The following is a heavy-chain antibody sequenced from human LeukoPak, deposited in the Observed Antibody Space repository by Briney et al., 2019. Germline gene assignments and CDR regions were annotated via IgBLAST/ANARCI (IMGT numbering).Heavy chain of an antibody. V-gene: IGHV3-7*03. J-gene: IGHJ6*02. Sequence: GGSLRLSCAASGFTFSSYWMSWVRQAPGKGLEWVANIKQDGSEKYYVDSVKGRFTASRDNAKNSLYLQMNSLRAEDTAVYYCATVGDSYFALAIPNYYYYGLDVWGQGTTVTVSS. CDR1: GFTFSSYW. D-gene: IGHD2/OR15-2a*01. CDR2: IKQDGSEK. CDR3: ATVGDSYFALAIPNYYYYGLDV.